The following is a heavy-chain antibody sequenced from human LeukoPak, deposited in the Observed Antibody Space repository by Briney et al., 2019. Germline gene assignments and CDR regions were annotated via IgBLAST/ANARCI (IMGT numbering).Heavy chain of an antibody. CDR2: IYTRGST. CDR1: GGAISSYC. D-gene: IGHD5-24*01. J-gene: IGHJ4*02. V-gene: IGHV4-4*07. CDR3: ARGSREMSTIFDY. Sequence: PSETLSLTCSVSGGAISSYCRNWIRLPAGKGLEWIGCIYTRGSTIHNPSIKSRVTMSVDTAKNQFSLRLNSVTAADTAVYYCARGSREMSTIFDYWGQGTLVTVSS.